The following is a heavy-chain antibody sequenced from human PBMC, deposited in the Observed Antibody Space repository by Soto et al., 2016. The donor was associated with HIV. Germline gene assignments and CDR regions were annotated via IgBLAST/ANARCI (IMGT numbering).Heavy chain of an antibody. CDR1: GFTFSSYW. D-gene: IGHD3-22*01. V-gene: IGHV3-74*01. J-gene: IGHJ6*02. CDR2: INSDGSST. Sequence: EVQLVESGGGLVQPGGSLGLSCAASGFTFSSYWMHWVRQAPGKGLVWVSRINSDGSSTSYADSVKGRFTISRDNAKNTLYLQMNSLRAEDTAVYYCARDLEAYYDSSGYYYVDYYYGMDVWGQGTTVTVSS. CDR3: ARDLEAYYDSSGYYYVDYYYGMDV.